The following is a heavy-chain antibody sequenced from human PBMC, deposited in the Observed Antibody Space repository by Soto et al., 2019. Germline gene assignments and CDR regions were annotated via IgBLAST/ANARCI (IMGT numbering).Heavy chain of an antibody. CDR3: AKSGRWLQLGLYYFDY. V-gene: IGHV3-30*18. CDR1: GFTFSSYG. D-gene: IGHD5-12*01. Sequence: GGSLRLSCGASGFTFSSYGMHWVRQAPGKGLEWVAVISYDGSNKYYADSVKGRFTISRDNSKNTLYLQMNSLRAEDTAVYYCAKSGRWLQLGLYYFDYWGQGTLVTVSS. CDR2: ISYDGSNK. J-gene: IGHJ4*02.